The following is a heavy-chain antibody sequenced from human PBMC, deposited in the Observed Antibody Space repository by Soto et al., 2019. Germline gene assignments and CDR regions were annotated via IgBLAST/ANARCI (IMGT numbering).Heavy chain of an antibody. V-gene: IGHV6-1*01. CDR2: TYYRSKWYN. J-gene: IGHJ6*02. CDR1: GDSVSSNSAA. Sequence: QTLSLTCAISGDSVSSNSAAWNWIRQSPSRGLEWLGRTYYRSKWYNDYAVSVKSRITINPDTSKNQFSLQLNSVTPEDTAVYYCARDLVRGVIKLYYYGMDVWGQGTTVTVSS. D-gene: IGHD3-10*01. CDR3: ARDLVRGVIKLYYYGMDV.